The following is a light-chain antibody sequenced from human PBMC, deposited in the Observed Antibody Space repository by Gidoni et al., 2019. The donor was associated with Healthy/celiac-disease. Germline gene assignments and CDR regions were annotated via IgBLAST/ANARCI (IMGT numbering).Light chain of an antibody. V-gene: IGKV1-5*03. CDR1: RSISNW. CDR3: QEFSAFAWT. J-gene: IGKJ1*01. Sequence: DIQMTQSPATLSVSVGDRVTITFRASRSISNWLAWHQHKPGKAPKLLIYKSSILEAGVPARFSGSGSERDFTLTISSLQPDDFATYYCQEFSAFAWTFGQGTRVEMK. CDR2: KSS.